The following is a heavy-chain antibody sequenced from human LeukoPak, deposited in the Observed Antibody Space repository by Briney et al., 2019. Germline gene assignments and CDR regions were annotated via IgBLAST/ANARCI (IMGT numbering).Heavy chain of an antibody. Sequence: SETLSLTCAVYGGSFSGYYWSWIRQPPAKGLEWIGEINHSGSTNYNPSLKSRVTISVDTSKNQFSLKLSSVTAADTAVYYCASVAAVLRGAIDYWGQGTLVTVSS. CDR2: INHSGST. CDR3: ASVAAVLRGAIDY. D-gene: IGHD2-15*01. J-gene: IGHJ4*02. V-gene: IGHV4-34*01. CDR1: GGSFSGYY.